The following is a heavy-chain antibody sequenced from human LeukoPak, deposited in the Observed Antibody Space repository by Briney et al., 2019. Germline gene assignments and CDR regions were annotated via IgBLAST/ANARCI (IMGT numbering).Heavy chain of an antibody. V-gene: IGHV3-48*01. CDR3: ARDRDGDEDFDY. J-gene: IGHJ4*02. CDR1: GFALSSHW. D-gene: IGHD4-17*01. CDR2: TSVTGAVT. Sequence: GGSLRLSCAASGFALSSHWMTWVRRAPGKGLEWLSHTSVTGAVTTYADSLKGRFTISSDTAKNSLYLQLNSLTVGDTAIYYCARDRDGDEDFDYWGRGTLVTVSS.